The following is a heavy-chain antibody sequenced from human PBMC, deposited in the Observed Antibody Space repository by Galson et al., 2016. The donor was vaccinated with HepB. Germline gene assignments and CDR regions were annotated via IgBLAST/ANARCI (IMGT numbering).Heavy chain of an antibody. CDR3: TRGTDFGGYVDF. Sequence: SLRLSCAASGLDFGSCWMHWVRQVPGKGLVWVSRINTDGSVTNYAGSVKGRFTISRDNAQNTVDLQMNSLRAEDTALYYCTRGTDFGGYVDFWGQGTLVTVSS. J-gene: IGHJ4*02. V-gene: IGHV3-74*01. D-gene: IGHD4-23*01. CDR2: INTDGSVT. CDR1: GLDFGSCW.